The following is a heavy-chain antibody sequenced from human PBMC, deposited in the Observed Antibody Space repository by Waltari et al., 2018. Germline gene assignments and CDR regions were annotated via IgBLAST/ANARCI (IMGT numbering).Heavy chain of an antibody. CDR1: GFTFSRFW. CDR3: ARDENWNYYYMDV. V-gene: IGHV3-7*01. CDR2: IKEDGSEK. D-gene: IGHD1-1*01. J-gene: IGHJ6*03. Sequence: EVQLVESGGGLVQPGGFLRLYCAASGFTFSRFWMSWLPQAPGKGLEWVANIKEDGSEKHYVDSVKGRFTISRDNAKNSLYLQMNILEAEDTAVYYCARDENWNYYYMDVWGKGTAVTVSS.